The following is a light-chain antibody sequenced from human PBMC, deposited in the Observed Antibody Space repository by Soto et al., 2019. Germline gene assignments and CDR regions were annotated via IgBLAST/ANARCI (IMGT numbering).Light chain of an antibody. V-gene: IGKV3-20*01. J-gene: IGKJ5*01. CDR1: QSISSN. CDR2: GAS. Sequence: EIVMTQSPATLSVSPGERATLSCRANQSISSNLAWYQQKPGQAPRLLIYGASSRATGIPDRFSGSGSGTDFTLTISRLEPEDFAVYYCQQYGSSPPITFGQGTRLE. CDR3: QQYGSSPPIT.